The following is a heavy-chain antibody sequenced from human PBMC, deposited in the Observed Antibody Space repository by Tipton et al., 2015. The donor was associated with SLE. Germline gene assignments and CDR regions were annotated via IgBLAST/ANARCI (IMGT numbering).Heavy chain of an antibody. J-gene: IGHJ6*03. D-gene: IGHD1-1*01. Sequence: TLSLTCTVSGVSISSSSYYWGWIRQPPGKGLEWIGSIYYSGSTYYNPSLKSRVTISVDTSKNQFSLTLNSVTAADTGIYYCARGREWNWSPYYMDVWAKGPRSPSP. CDR3: ARGREWNWSPYYMDV. CDR1: GVSISSSSYY. V-gene: IGHV4-39*07. CDR2: IYYSGST.